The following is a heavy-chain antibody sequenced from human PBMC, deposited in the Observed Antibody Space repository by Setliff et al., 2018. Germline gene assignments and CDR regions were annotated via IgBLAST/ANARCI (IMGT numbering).Heavy chain of an antibody. CDR3: ARDWGAAGSTNAFDI. Sequence: GGSLRLSCVVSGPMFSRYWIHWVRQSPGKGLVWVARINGDGSSASHADSVEGRFTISRDNAKNTVYLQMNSLGVDDTAVYYCARDWGAAGSTNAFDIWGQGTMVTVSS. J-gene: IGHJ3*02. CDR2: INGDGSSA. D-gene: IGHD6-25*01. CDR1: GPMFSRYW. V-gene: IGHV3-74*01.